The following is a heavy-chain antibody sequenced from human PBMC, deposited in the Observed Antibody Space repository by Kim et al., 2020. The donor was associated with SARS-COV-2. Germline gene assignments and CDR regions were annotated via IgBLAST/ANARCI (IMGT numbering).Heavy chain of an antibody. CDR2: INHSGST. Sequence: SETLSLTCAVYGGSFSGYYWSWIRQPPGKGLEWIGEINHSGSTNYNPSLKSRVTISVDTSKNQFSLKLSSVTAADTAVYYCARGVPSDYWGQGTLVTVSS. V-gene: IGHV4-34*01. CDR1: GGSFSGYY. CDR3: ARGVPSDY. D-gene: IGHD6-6*01. J-gene: IGHJ4*02.